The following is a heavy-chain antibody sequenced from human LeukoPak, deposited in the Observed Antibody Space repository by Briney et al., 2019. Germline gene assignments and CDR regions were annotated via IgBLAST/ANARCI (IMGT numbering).Heavy chain of an antibody. J-gene: IGHJ3*02. D-gene: IGHD6-6*01. Sequence: GGSLRLSCAASGFTFSSYSMNWVRQAPGKGLEWVSYISSSSSTIYYADSVKGRFTISRDNAKNSLYLQMNSLRAEDTAVYYCARDRSLFTLEYSSSGAFDIWGQGTMVTVSS. CDR2: ISSSSSTI. CDR1: GFTFSSYS. CDR3: ARDRSLFTLEYSSSGAFDI. V-gene: IGHV3-48*01.